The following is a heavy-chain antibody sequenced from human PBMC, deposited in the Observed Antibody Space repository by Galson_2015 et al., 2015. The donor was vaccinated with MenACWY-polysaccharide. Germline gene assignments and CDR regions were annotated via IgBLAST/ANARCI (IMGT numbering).Heavy chain of an antibody. J-gene: IGHJ4*02. V-gene: IGHV3-7*03. CDR3: ARVSVRFGGARTSVIDY. CDR2: IKEGGSEK. D-gene: IGHD3-16*01. CDR1: GFIFSSYW. Sequence: SLRLSCAASGFIFSSYWMSWVRQAPGKGLEWVANIKEGGSEKYYVDSVKGRFTISRDNAKNSLYLQMNSLRAEDTAVYDCARVSVRFGGARTSVIDYWGQGTLVTVSS.